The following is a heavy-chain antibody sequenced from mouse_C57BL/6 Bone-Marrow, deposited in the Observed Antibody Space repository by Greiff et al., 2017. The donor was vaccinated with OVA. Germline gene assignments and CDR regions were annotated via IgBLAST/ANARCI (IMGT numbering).Heavy chain of an antibody. CDR2: SRNKANDYTT. CDR3: ARDADYGSSFPYWYFDV. V-gene: IGHV7-1*01. D-gene: IGHD1-1*01. CDR1: GFTFSDFY. Sequence: EVNLVESGGGLVQSGRSLRLSCATSGFTFSDFYMEWVRQAQGKGLEWIAASRNKANDYTTEYSASVKGRFIVSRDTSQSILYLQMNALRAEDTAIYYCARDADYGSSFPYWYFDVWGTGTTVTVSS. J-gene: IGHJ1*03.